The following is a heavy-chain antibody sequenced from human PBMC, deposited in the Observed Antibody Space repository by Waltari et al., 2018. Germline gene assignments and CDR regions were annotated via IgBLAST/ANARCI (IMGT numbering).Heavy chain of an antibody. D-gene: IGHD2-21*02. CDR1: GGSISSSNW. CDR2: IYHSGST. J-gene: IGHJ6*02. CDR3: ASYCGGDCYPTYYYYGMDV. V-gene: IGHV4-4*02. Sequence: QVQLQESGPGLVKPSGTLSLTCAVSGGSISSSNWWSWVRQPPGKGLEWIGEIYHSGSTNYNPSLKSRVTISVDKSKNQFSLKLSSVTAADTAVYYCASYCGGDCYPTYYYYGMDVWGQGTTVTVSS.